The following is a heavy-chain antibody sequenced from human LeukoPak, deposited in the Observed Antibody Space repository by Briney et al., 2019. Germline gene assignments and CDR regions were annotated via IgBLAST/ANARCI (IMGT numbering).Heavy chain of an antibody. J-gene: IGHJ4*02. V-gene: IGHV3-23*01. Sequence: PGGSLRLSCAASGFTFSSYAMSWVRQAPGKGLEWVSAISGSGGSTYYADSVKGRFTISRDNSKNTLYLQMNSLRAEDTALYYCAKDMAAAVFSNFDYWGQGTLVTVSS. CDR1: GFTFSSYA. CDR2: ISGSGGST. CDR3: AKDMAAAVFSNFDY. D-gene: IGHD6-13*01.